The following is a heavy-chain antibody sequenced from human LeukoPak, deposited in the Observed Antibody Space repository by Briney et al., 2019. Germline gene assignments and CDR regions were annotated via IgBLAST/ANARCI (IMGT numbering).Heavy chain of an antibody. Sequence: GASVKVSCKASGYTFTSYDINWVRQATGQGLEWMGWMNPNSGNTGYAQKFQGRVTITRNTSISTAYMELSSLRSEDTAVYYCARGRGEKSVHLQEWFDPWGQRTLVTVSS. D-gene: IGHD3-16*01. J-gene: IGHJ5*02. CDR3: ARGRGEKSVHLQEWFDP. V-gene: IGHV1-8*03. CDR2: MNPNSGNT. CDR1: GYTFTSYD.